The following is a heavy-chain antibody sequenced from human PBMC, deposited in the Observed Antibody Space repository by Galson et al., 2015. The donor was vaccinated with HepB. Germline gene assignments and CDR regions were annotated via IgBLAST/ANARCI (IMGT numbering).Heavy chain of an antibody. V-gene: IGHV3-74*01. CDR2: INIDGSDT. CDR3: ARSHCVEDCYSEFDY. Sequence: SLRLSCAASGLTFRSSWLHWVRQGPGKGLVWVARINIDGSDTRYADSVKGRFTISRDNAKNTVYLQMDNLRAEDTAVYFCARSHCVEDCYSEFDYWGQGTLVTVSS. J-gene: IGHJ4*02. CDR1: GLTFRSSW. D-gene: IGHD2-21*01.